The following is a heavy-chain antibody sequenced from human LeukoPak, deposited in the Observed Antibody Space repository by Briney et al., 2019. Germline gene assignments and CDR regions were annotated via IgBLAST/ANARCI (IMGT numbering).Heavy chain of an antibody. CDR1: GFTFSRIS. CDR3: ARAGTYGDYSETFDY. V-gene: IGHV3-48*04. Sequence: PGGSLRLSCAASGFTFSRISMNWVRQAPGKGLEWVSYISSSSSTIYYADSVKGRFTISRDNAKNSLYLQMNSLRAEDTAVYYCARAGTYGDYSETFDYWGQGTLVTVSS. J-gene: IGHJ4*02. CDR2: ISSSSSTI. D-gene: IGHD4-17*01.